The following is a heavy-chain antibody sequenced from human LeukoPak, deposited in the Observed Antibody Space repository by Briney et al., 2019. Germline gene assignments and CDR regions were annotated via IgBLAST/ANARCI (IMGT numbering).Heavy chain of an antibody. CDR2: IYYSGSN. CDR1: GGTISSSSNY. CDR3: AIVYGLQLVRNNYYFDY. J-gene: IGHJ4*02. D-gene: IGHD6-6*01. Sequence: SETLSLTCTVSGGTISSSSNYWGWLRQPPGMGLEWLGCIYYSGSNYDNPSLKSRVTISEYKSKNQFSLKRSSVNDAAAALYSCAIVYGLQLVRNNYYFDYWGQGTLVTVSS. V-gene: IGHV4-39*07.